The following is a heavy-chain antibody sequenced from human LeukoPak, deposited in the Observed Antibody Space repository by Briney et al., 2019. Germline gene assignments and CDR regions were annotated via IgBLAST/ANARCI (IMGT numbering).Heavy chain of an antibody. D-gene: IGHD1-1*01. CDR1: GFTFSSYA. CDR2: ISGSGGST. CDR3: VRDFSLTRLERPFDY. J-gene: IGHJ4*02. V-gene: IGHV3-23*01. Sequence: GGSLRLSCAASGFTFSSYAMSWVRQAPGKGLEWVSAISGSGGSTYYADSVKGRFTISRDNSKNTLYLQMNSLRAEDTAVYYCVRDFSLTRLERPFDYWGQGTLVTVSS.